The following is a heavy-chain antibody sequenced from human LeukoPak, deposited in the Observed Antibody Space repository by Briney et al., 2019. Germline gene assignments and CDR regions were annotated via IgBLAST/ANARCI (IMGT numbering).Heavy chain of an antibody. V-gene: IGHV3-30*18. D-gene: IGHD6-19*01. CDR2: ISYDGSNK. J-gene: IGHJ4*02. CDR1: GFTFSSYG. Sequence: GGSLRLSCAASGFTFSSYGMHWVRQAPGKGLEWVAVISYDGSNKYYADSVKGRFTISRDNSKNTLYLQMNSLRAEDTAVYYCAKDGGSSRQWLVRMARPFDYWGQGTLVTVSP. CDR3: AKDGGSSRQWLVRMARPFDY.